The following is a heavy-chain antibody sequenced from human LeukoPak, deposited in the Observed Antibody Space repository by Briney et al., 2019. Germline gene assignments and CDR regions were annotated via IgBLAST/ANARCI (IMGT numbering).Heavy chain of an antibody. D-gene: IGHD6-19*01. Sequence: PGGSLRLSCAVSGFTFSSYSVNWVRQAPGKGLEWVSSISSSSSYIYYADSLKGRFTISRDNPKNSPYLQMNSLRAEDTAVYYCARTSTGWSLDYWGQGTLVTVSS. J-gene: IGHJ4*02. CDR3: ARTSTGWSLDY. V-gene: IGHV3-21*01. CDR2: ISSSSSYI. CDR1: GFTFSSYS.